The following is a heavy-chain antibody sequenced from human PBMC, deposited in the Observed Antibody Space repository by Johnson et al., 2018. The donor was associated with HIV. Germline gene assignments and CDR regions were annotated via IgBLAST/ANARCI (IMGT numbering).Heavy chain of an antibody. J-gene: IGHJ3*01. CDR3: ARSMRGAFDV. Sequence: VQLVESGGGLVQPGGSLRLSCAASRFTFSSYAMDWVRQTPGKGLAWVSAVSAGGDNTYYADSVEGRFTISRDNSKNTLYLQMNSLRAEDTAVYYCARSMRGAFDVWGQGTMVTVSS. V-gene: IGHV3-23*04. D-gene: IGHD3-10*01. CDR2: VSAGGDNT. CDR1: RFTFSSYA.